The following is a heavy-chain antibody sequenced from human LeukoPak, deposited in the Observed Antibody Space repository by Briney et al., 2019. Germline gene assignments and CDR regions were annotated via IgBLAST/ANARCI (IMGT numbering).Heavy chain of an antibody. CDR3: ARGEKDGNYGGLDP. J-gene: IGHJ5*02. D-gene: IGHD1-7*01. CDR2: ISGYNGNT. V-gene: IGHV1-18*04. CDR1: GYTFTNYY. Sequence: EASVKVSCKASGYTFTNYYMHWVRQAPGQGLEWMDWISGYNGNTNYAQRLQGRVTMTTDTSTNTAYMELRSLRSDDTAIYSCARGEKDGNYGGLDPWGQGTLVTVSS.